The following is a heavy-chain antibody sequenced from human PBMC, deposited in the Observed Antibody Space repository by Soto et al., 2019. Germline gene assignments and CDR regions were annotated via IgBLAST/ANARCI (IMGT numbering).Heavy chain of an antibody. CDR2: IIPIFGTA. Sequence: QVQLVQSGAEVKKPGSSVKVSCKASGGTFSSYAISWVRQAPGQGLEWMGGIIPIFGTANYAQKFQGRVTITADESTSTAHMELSSLRSEDTAVYYCARAGYCSSTSCYSGFDYWGQGTLVTVSS. J-gene: IGHJ4*02. V-gene: IGHV1-69*01. CDR1: GGTFSSYA. D-gene: IGHD2-2*03. CDR3: ARAGYCSSTSCYSGFDY.